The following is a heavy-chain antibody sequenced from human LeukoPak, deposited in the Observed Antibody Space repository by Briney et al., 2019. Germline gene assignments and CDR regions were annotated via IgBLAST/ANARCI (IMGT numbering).Heavy chain of an antibody. Sequence: SETLSLTCTVSGDSISTYYWSWIRQPPGKGLEWIGYIYNDGRADYDPALKSRVTISIDTSKKQFSLKVSSVTAADSALYYCAKLESPYYYAMGVWGQGTTVTVSS. CDR2: IYNDGRA. CDR1: GDSISTYY. J-gene: IGHJ6*02. V-gene: IGHV4-59*01. D-gene: IGHD3-3*01. CDR3: AKLESPYYYAMGV.